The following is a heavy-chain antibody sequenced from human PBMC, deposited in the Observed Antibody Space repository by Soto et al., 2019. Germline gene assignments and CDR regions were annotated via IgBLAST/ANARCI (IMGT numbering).Heavy chain of an antibody. Sequence: GGSLRLSCAASGFTFSSYVMSWVRQAPGKGLEWVSAISGSGGSTYYADSVKGRFTISRDNSKNTLYLQMNSLRAEDTAVYYCAKTVVPAAMGYYYYGMDVWGKGTTVTVSS. CDR1: GFTFSSYV. J-gene: IGHJ6*04. CDR2: ISGSGGST. V-gene: IGHV3-23*01. D-gene: IGHD2-2*01. CDR3: AKTVVPAAMGYYYYGMDV.